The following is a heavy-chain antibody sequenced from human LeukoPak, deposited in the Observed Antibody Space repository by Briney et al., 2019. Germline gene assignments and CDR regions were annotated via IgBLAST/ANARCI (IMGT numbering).Heavy chain of an antibody. V-gene: IGHV1-46*01. Sequence: ASVKVSCKASGYTFSSYYVHWVRQAPGQGLEWLGIINPRGGATDYSQKFQGRVTMTRDISTSTVYMELSGLRSDDTAVYFCARVGQIGAVADFWGQGTLVTVSS. CDR3: ARVGQIGAVADF. J-gene: IGHJ4*02. D-gene: IGHD6-13*01. CDR1: GYTFSSYY. CDR2: INPRGGAT.